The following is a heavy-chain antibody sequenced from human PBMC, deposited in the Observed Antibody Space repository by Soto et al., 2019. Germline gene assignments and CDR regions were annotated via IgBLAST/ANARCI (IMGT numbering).Heavy chain of an antibody. CDR3: ATSVGIAPTGEDGMDV. Sequence: SVKVSCKASGGTFSIYGFSWVRQAPGQGPEWIGGIIPILTTPNYAQKFHGRVTIVADESTTTVYMELSSLKSEDTAVYYCATSVGIAPTGEDGMDVWGQGTSVTVS. D-gene: IGHD2-8*02. CDR2: IIPILTTP. V-gene: IGHV1-69*13. CDR1: GGTFSIYG. J-gene: IGHJ6*02.